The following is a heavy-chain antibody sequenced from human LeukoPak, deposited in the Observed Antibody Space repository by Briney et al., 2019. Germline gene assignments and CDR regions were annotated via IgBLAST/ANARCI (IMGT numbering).Heavy chain of an antibody. CDR1: GFTFSSYG. Sequence: GGSLRLSCAASGFTFSSYGMSWVRQAPGKGLEWVSTISVSGGNTYYADSVKGRFTISRDNAKNSLYLQMNSLRAEDTAVYYCARDRVPAAYNNWFDPWGQGTLVTVSS. CDR2: ISVSGGNT. CDR3: ARDRVPAAYNNWFDP. D-gene: IGHD2-2*01. V-gene: IGHV3-23*01. J-gene: IGHJ5*02.